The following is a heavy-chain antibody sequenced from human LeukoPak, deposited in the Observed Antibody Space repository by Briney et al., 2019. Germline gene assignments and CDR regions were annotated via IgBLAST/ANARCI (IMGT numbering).Heavy chain of an antibody. V-gene: IGHV4-59*11. CDR3: ARDGYSGSSLFDY. D-gene: IGHD1-26*01. CDR1: GGSINSHL. CDR2: IHSTGST. Sequence: PPETLSLTCTVSGGSINSHLWSWIRQPPGKGLEWIGYIHSTGSTNYNPSLKSRVTISVDTSRNQFSLKLSSVTAADTAVYYCARDGYSGSSLFDYWGQGALVTVSS. J-gene: IGHJ4*02.